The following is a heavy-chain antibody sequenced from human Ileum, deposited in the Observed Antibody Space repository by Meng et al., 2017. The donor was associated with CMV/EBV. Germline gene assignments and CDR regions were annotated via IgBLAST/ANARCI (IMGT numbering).Heavy chain of an antibody. V-gene: IGHV5-51*01. CDR1: GYSFTSYW. CDR2: IYPGDSDT. D-gene: IGHD6-19*01. J-gene: IGHJ5*02. CDR3: ARHGKYSSGSHWFDP. Sequence: GESLKISYKGSGYSFTSYWIGWVRQMPGKGLEWMGTIYPGDSDTRYSPSFQGQVTISADKSINTAYLQRSSLKASDTAMYFCARHGKYSSGSHWFDPWGQGTLVTVSS.